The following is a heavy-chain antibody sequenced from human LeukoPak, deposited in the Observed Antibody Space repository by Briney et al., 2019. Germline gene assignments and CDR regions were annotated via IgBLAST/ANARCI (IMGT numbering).Heavy chain of an antibody. D-gene: IGHD5-12*01. CDR2: LFYSGNT. Sequence: PSETLSLTCSVSGGSISSYYWSWIRQPPGKGLEWIGYLFYSGNTNSNPSLKSRVTILADTSKNQFSLRLNSVTAADTAVYFCGRVRTGNTGSPEYLEDWGQGTLVTVSS. CDR3: GRVRTGNTGSPEYLED. J-gene: IGHJ1*01. CDR1: GGSISSYY. V-gene: IGHV4-59*01.